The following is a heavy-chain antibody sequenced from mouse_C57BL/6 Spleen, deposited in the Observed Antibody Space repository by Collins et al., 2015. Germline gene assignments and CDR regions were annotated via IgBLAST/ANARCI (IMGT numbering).Heavy chain of an antibody. V-gene: IGHV1-64*01. J-gene: IGHJ2*01. CDR1: GYTFTSYW. D-gene: IGHD1-1*01. Sequence: QVQLQQPGAELVKPGASVKLSCKASGYTFTSYWMHWVKQRPGQGLEWIGMIHPNSGSTNYNEKFKSKATLTVDKSSSTAYMQLSSLTSEDSAVYYCARRGDYYGSSPYFDYWGPRAPLSQSPQ. CDR3: ARRGDYYGSSPYFDY. CDR2: IHPNSGST.